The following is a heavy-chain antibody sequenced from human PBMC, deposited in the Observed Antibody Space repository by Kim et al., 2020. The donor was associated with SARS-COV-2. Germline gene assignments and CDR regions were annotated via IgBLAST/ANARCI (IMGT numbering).Heavy chain of an antibody. CDR2: T. V-gene: IGHV4-59*09. D-gene: IGHD3-10*01. CDR3: ARGALGSDLDY. Sequence: TNYTPSPTSRVTISVDTSKNQFSLKLSSVTAADTAVYYCARGALGSDLDYWGQGTLVTVSS. J-gene: IGHJ4*02.